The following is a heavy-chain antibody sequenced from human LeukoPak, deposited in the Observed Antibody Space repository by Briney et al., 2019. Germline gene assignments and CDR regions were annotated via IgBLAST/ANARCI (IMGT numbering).Heavy chain of an antibody. Sequence: ASVKVSCKASGYTFTGYYMHWVRQAPGQGLEWMGWINPNSGGTNYAQNFQGWVTMPRDPSISTAYMELSRLRSDDTAVYYCARGAPYYYGSGTPVSHFDYWGQGTLVTVSS. CDR2: INPNSGGT. CDR1: GYTFTGYY. CDR3: ARGAPYYYGSGTPVSHFDY. D-gene: IGHD3-10*01. J-gene: IGHJ4*02. V-gene: IGHV1-2*04.